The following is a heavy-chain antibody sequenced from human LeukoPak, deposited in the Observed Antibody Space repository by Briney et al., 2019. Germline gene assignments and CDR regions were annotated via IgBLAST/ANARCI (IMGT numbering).Heavy chain of an antibody. V-gene: IGHV1-2*06. J-gene: IGHJ4*02. Sequence: ASVKVSCKASGYTFTDYAMHWVRQTPGQGLEWMGRIDPNSGGTYYAQKFQGRVTVTRYTSTSTAYMDLSGLTSDDTAMYYCTRDLTTSGPIHYWGQGTLVTVST. D-gene: IGHD3-9*01. CDR1: GYTFTDYA. CDR3: TRDLTTSGPIHY. CDR2: IDPNSGGT.